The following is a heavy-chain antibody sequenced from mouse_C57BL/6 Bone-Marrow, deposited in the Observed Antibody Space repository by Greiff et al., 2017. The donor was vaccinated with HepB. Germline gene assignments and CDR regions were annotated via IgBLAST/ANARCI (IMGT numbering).Heavy chain of an antibody. V-gene: IGHV1-69*01. CDR1: GYTFTSYW. CDR3: ARWGLRRAYYLDY. D-gene: IGHD2-4*01. CDR2: IDPSDSYT. Sequence: QVQLQQPGAELVMPGASVKLSCKASGYTFTSYWMHWVKQRPGQGLEWIGEIDPSDSYTNYNQKFKGKSTLTVDKSSSTAYMQLSSLTSEDSAVYYCARWGLRRAYYLDYWGQGTTLTVSS. J-gene: IGHJ2*01.